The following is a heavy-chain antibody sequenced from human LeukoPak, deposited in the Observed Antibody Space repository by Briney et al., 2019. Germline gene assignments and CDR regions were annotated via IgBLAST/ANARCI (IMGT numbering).Heavy chain of an antibody. Sequence: PSETLSLTCTVSGGSISSYYWSWIRQPAGKGLEWIGRIYTSGSTNYNPSLKSRVTMSVDTSKNQFSLKLSSVTAADTAVYHCARGPSSYYYDFEVNVDKTDRIFDYWGQGTLVTVSS. J-gene: IGHJ4*02. D-gene: IGHD3-22*01. V-gene: IGHV4-4*07. CDR1: GGSISSYY. CDR3: ARGPSSYYYDFEVNVDKTDRIFDY. CDR2: IYTSGST.